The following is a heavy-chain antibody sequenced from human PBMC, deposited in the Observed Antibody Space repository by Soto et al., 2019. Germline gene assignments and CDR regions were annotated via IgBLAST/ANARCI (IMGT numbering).Heavy chain of an antibody. J-gene: IGHJ4*02. Sequence: GGSLRLSCAASGFTFSNYGMAWVRQTPGKGLEWVALIWFDGRNSHHADSVKGRFTISRDNSKNRLYLEMNSLRGDDTAVYYCARGIGDCIGVNCHFDHWGQGTLVTVSS. CDR3: ARGIGDCIGVNCHFDH. CDR1: GFTFSNYG. CDR2: IWFDGRNS. V-gene: IGHV3-33*01. D-gene: IGHD2-15*01.